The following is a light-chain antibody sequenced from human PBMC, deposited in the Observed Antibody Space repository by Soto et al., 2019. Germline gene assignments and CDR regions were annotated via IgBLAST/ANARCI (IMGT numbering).Light chain of an antibody. CDR3: QQKSNWPPEYT. J-gene: IGKJ2*01. CDR2: DAS. CDR1: QSVSNY. V-gene: IGKV3-11*01. Sequence: EIVLTQSPATLSLSPGERATLSCRASQSVSNYLAWYQQKPGQAPRLLISDASNRATGIRARFSGSGSGTHFTLTISSLEPEDFAVYDCQQKSNWPPEYTFGQGTKLEIK.